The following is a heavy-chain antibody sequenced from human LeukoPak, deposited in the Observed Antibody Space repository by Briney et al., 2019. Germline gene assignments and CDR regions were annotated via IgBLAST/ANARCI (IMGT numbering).Heavy chain of an antibody. V-gene: IGHV4-4*07. Sequence: SETLSLTCTVSGGSISSYYWSWIRQPAGKGLEWIGRIYTSGSTNYSPSLKSRVTMSVDTSKNQFSLKLSSVTAADTAVYYCARAQRRRVWSGYAYDYYYMDVWGKGTTVTVSS. CDR2: IYTSGST. J-gene: IGHJ6*03. D-gene: IGHD3-3*01. CDR1: GGSISSYY. CDR3: ARAQRRRVWSGYAYDYYYMDV.